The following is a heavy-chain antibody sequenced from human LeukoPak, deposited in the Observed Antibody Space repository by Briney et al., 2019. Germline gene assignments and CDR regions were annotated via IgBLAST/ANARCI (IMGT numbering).Heavy chain of an antibody. V-gene: IGHV3-23*01. CDR2: ITDTADKT. J-gene: IGHJ3*02. CDR1: GFTFTNYV. CDR3: ARRGGSRGWGAFDI. D-gene: IGHD6-19*01. Sequence: GGSLRLSCAASGFTFTNYVMNWVRQAPGKGLEWVSSITDTADKTYDADSVKGRFTIPRDNSKNTLSLQMSSLRVEDTAIYYCARRGGSRGWGAFDIWGQGTIVTVSS.